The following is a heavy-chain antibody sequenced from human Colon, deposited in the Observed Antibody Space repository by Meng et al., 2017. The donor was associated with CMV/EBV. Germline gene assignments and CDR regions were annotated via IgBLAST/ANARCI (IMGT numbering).Heavy chain of an antibody. D-gene: IGHD2-15*01. CDR2: IASGGNT. Sequence: GGSLRLSCAASGFTFSTYDMHRVRQVTGKSLEWVSGIASGGNTYYPGSVKGRFTISRENAKNSLYLQIDNLRAGDTAVYYCARQLVSDCSSGSCTYYYYGMDLWGQGTAVTVSS. J-gene: IGHJ6*02. V-gene: IGHV3-13*01. CDR3: ARQLVSDCSSGSCTYYYYGMDL. CDR1: GFTFSTYD.